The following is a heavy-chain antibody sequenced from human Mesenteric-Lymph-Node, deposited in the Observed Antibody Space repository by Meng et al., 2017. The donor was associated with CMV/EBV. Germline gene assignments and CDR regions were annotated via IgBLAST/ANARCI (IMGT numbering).Heavy chain of an antibody. CDR3: ARGRGSSWYYHLLEEY. D-gene: IGHD6-13*01. CDR1: GGSFSGYE. CDR2: NNNSGRT. V-gene: IGHV4-34*01. J-gene: IGHJ4*02. Sequence: GGSFSGYEWGWIGQRTRKGLEGIGENNNSGRTNYNQSIKRRVTISVDTYKNQFSLKLSSVTATDTAVYYCARGRGSSWYYHLLEEYWGQGTLVTVSS.